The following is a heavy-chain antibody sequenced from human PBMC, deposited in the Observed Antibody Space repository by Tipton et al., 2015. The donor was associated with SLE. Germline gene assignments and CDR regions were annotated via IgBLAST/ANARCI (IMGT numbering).Heavy chain of an antibody. CDR2: IYTSGST. D-gene: IGHD3-3*01. CDR1: GGSISSYY. Sequence: TLSLTCTVSGGSISSYYWSWIRQPAGKGLEWIGRIYTSGSTNYNPSLKSRVTMSVDTSKNQFSLRLSSVTAADTAVYYCARSYYDFWSGYYTYSYFDLWGRGTLVTVSS. V-gene: IGHV4-4*07. CDR3: ARSYYDFWSGYYTYSYFDL. J-gene: IGHJ2*01.